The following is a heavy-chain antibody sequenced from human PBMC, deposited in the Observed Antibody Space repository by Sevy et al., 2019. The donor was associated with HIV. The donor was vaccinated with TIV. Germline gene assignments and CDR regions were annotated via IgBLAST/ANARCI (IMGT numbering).Heavy chain of an antibody. CDR3: TTAGYGKDDRGEFVSRHY. CDR2: IKSKTDGGTT. J-gene: IGHJ4*02. CDR1: GFTFSSAW. D-gene: IGHD6-13*01. V-gene: IGHV3-15*01. Sequence: GESLKISCAASGFTFSSAWMNWVRQAPGKGLEWVGRIKSKTDGGTTDYATTVQGRFTISRDDSKNTLYLQMNSLKIEDIAVYYCTTAGYGKDDRGEFVSRHYWGQGALVTVSS.